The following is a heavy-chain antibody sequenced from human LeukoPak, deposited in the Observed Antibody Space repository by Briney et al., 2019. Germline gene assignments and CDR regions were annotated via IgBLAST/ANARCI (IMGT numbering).Heavy chain of an antibody. D-gene: IGHD4-23*01. CDR3: ARNGGNSDFDY. CDR2: IYHSGST. Sequence: PSETLSLTCAVSGGSISSSSSNCWTWVRQPPGKGLEWIGEIYHSGSTNYNPPLKSRVTMLLDKSKNQFSLKLSSVTAADTAVYYCARNGGNSDFDYWGQGTLVTVSS. CDR1: GGSISSSSSNC. V-gene: IGHV4-4*02. J-gene: IGHJ4*02.